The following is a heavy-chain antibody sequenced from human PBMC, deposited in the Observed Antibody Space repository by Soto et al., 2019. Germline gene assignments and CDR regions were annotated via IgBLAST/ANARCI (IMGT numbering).Heavy chain of an antibody. D-gene: IGHD6-13*01. CDR1: GNTFTGFG. CDR2: ISGDNGNT. CDR3: AREGSDWYVHYYFMDV. V-gene: IGHV1-18*01. Sequence: GASVKVSCKSSGNTFTGFGISWVRQAPGQGLEWMGWISGDNGNTKYAQRFQGRVTMTTDTSTSTAYMELRSLRSDDTAIYYCAREGSDWYVHYYFMDVWGKGTTVTVSS. J-gene: IGHJ6*03.